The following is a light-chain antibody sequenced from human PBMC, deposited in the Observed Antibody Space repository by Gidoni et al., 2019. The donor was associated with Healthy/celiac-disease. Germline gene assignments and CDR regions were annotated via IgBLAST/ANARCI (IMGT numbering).Light chain of an antibody. CDR3: QQSYSARLT. CDR1: KSISSY. CDR2: AAS. Sequence: DIQMTQSPSSLSASVGDRVTITCRASKSISSYLNWYQQKPGKAPKLLIYAASSLQSGVPSRFSGRGSWTVFTLTISSLQPEDFATYYCQQSYSARLTFGGGTKVEIK. V-gene: IGKV1-39*01. J-gene: IGKJ4*01.